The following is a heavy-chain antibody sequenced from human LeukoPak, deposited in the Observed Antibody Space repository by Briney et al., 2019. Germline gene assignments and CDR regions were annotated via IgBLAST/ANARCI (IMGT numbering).Heavy chain of an antibody. CDR3: ARLRGLGPSDAFDI. CDR1: GGSIISSSYY. Sequence: SETLSLTRTVSGGSIISSSYYWGWIRQPPGKGLEWIGSIYYSGSTYYNPSLKSRVTISVDTSKNQFSLKVSSVTAADTAVYYCARLRGLGPSDAFDIWGQGTMVTVSS. J-gene: IGHJ3*02. D-gene: IGHD2-15*01. V-gene: IGHV4-39*01. CDR2: IYYSGST.